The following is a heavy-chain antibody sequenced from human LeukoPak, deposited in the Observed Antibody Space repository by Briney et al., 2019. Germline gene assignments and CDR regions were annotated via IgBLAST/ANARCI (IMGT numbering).Heavy chain of an antibody. J-gene: IGHJ3*02. CDR1: GGSFSGYY. CDR2: IYTSGST. V-gene: IGHV4-59*10. CDR3: ARKVTVKGAFDI. D-gene: IGHD4-17*01. Sequence: PSETLSLTCAVYGGSFSGYYWSWIRQPAGKGLEWIGRIYTSGSTNYNPSLKSRVTMSVDTSKNQFSLKLSSVTAADTAVYYCARKVTVKGAFDIWGQGTMVTVSS.